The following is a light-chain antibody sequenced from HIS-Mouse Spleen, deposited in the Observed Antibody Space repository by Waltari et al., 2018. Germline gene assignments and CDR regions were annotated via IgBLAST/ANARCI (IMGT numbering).Light chain of an antibody. Sequence: QSALTQPRSVSGSPGQSVTISCTGTSSDVGGYNYVAWYQQHPAQAPKLMIYDVSKRPSGVPDRFSGSKSGNTASLTISGLQAEDEADYYCCSYAGSYTFVFGGGTKLTVL. CDR3: CSYAGSYTFV. V-gene: IGLV2-11*01. CDR1: SSDVGGYNY. CDR2: DVS. J-gene: IGLJ2*01.